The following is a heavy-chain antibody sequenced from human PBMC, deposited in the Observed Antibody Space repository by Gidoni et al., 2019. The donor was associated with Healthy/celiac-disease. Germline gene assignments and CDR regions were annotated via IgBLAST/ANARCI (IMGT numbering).Heavy chain of an antibody. D-gene: IGHD3-16*02. CDR3: ARAVITFGGVIVPPYWFDP. Sequence: QVQLVQSGAEVKKPGASVKVSCKASGYTFTSYGISWVRQAPGQGLEWMGWISAYNGNTNYAQKLQGRVTMTTDTSTSTAYMELRSLRSDDTAVYYCARAVITFGGVIVPPYWFDPWGQGTLVTVSS. CDR2: ISAYNGNT. CDR1: GYTFTSYG. J-gene: IGHJ5*02. V-gene: IGHV1-18*01.